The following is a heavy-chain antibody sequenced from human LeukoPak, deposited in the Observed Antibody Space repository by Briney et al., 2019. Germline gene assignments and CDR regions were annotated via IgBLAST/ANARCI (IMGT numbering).Heavy chain of an antibody. D-gene: IGHD6-6*01. V-gene: IGHV2-5*01. Sequence: KESGPTLLKPTQTLTLTCTFSGFSLSTSGVGVGWIRQPPGKALEWLALIYWNDDKRYSPSLESRLTITKDTSKNQVVLTMTNMDPVDTATYYCARRGSSLSFDFWGQRCLVTVSS. CDR3: ARRGSSLSFDF. CDR2: IYWNDDK. CDR1: GFSLSTSGVG. J-gene: IGHJ4*02.